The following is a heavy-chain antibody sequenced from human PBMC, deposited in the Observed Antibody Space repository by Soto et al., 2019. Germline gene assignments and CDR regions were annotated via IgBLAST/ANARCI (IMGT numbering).Heavy chain of an antibody. CDR1: GFTFSSYG. CDR2: IWYDGSNK. V-gene: IGHV3-33*01. J-gene: IGHJ6*02. Sequence: GGSLRLSCAASGFTFSSYGMHWVRQAPGKGLEWVAVIWYDGSNKYYADSVKGRFTISRDNSKNTLYLQMNSLRAEDTAVYYCARDTLQAAAGGSYYYYYGMDVWGQGTTVTVSS. D-gene: IGHD6-13*01. CDR3: ARDTLQAAAGGSYYYYYGMDV.